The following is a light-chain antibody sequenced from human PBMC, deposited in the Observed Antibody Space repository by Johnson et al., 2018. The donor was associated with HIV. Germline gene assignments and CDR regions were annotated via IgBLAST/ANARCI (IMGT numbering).Light chain of an antibody. CDR3: GTWDSSLSAGEYV. J-gene: IGLJ1*01. CDR2: DNN. Sequence: VLPQPPSVSAAPGQKVTISCSGSSSNIGNNYVSWYQQVPGTAPKLLIYDNNRRPSGIPDRFSGSKSGTSATLGITGLPTGDEADYYCGTWDSSLSAGEYVFGTGTKVSVL. CDR1: SSNIGNNY. V-gene: IGLV1-51*01.